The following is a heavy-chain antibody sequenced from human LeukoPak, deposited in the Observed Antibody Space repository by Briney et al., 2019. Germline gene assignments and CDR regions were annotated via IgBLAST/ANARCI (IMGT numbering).Heavy chain of an antibody. J-gene: IGHJ3*02. CDR1: GFVFEDFA. D-gene: IGHD3-3*01. CDR2: ISWNSDRK. V-gene: IGHV3-9*01. CDR3: AKSRGIGVRAFDI. Sequence: GRSLRLSCAASGFVFEDFAMNWVRQVPGKGLEWVSDISWNSDRKHYADSVKGRFTISRDNAKKSLYLEMNSLRVEDTAFYCAKSRGIGVRAFDIWGQGTMVTVSS.